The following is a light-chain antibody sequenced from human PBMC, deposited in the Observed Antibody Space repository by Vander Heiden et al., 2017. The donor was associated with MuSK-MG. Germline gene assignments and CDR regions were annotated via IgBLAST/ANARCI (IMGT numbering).Light chain of an antibody. V-gene: IGLV4-69*01. J-gene: IGLJ2*01. CDR3: QTWGTDIYVV. Sequence: QFVLTQSPSASASLGASVKLTCTLSSGHSSYAIAWHQQQPEKGPRYLMKVNSDGSHSKGDGIPDRFSGSSSGAERYLTISSLQSEDEADYYCQTWGTDIYVVFGGGTKLTVI. CDR2: VNSDGSH. CDR1: SGHSSYA.